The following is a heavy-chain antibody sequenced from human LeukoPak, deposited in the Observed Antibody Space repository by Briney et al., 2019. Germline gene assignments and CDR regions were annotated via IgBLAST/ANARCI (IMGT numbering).Heavy chain of an antibody. D-gene: IGHD1-7*01. CDR2: IIPIFGTA. J-gene: IGHJ6*03. Sequence: SVKVSCKASGGTFSSYAISWVRQAPGQGLEWMGGIIPIFGTANYAQKFQGRVTITADKSTSTAYMELSSLRSEDTAVYYCARARYNWNYGHGNYYYYYMDVWGKGTTVTVSS. CDR3: ARARYNWNYGHGNYYYYYMDV. V-gene: IGHV1-69*06. CDR1: GGTFSSYA.